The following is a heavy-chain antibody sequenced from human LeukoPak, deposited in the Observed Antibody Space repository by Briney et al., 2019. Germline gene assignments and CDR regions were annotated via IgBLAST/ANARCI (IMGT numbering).Heavy chain of an antibody. CDR3: AAGSLWNRLVRVNAFDM. Sequence: ASVKVSCKASGFALTTYNIVWLRRAPGQGLEWVGWVTAFNENTHYSRKVQGRVTMTEDTSSDIAYMELHGLGSEDTAIYYCAAGSLWNRLVRVNAFDMWGQGTMVTVSS. J-gene: IGHJ3*02. D-gene: IGHD2-8*02. CDR1: GFALTTYN. V-gene: IGHV1-18*01. CDR2: VTAFNENT.